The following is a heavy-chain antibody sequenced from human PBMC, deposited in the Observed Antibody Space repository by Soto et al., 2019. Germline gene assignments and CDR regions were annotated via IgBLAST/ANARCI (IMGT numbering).Heavy chain of an antibody. D-gene: IGHD3-10*01. CDR1: GGSISSGGYY. Sequence: QVQLQETGPGLVKPSQTLSLTCTVSGGSISSGGYYWSWIRQHPGKGLEWIGYLYYGGSTYYNPSLKRRVTISVATSKDQFPLKLSSVTAADTAVYYCARVFGFGGMEVWGQGTTVTVSS. V-gene: IGHV4-31*03. CDR3: ARVFGFGGMEV. J-gene: IGHJ6*02. CDR2: LYYGGST.